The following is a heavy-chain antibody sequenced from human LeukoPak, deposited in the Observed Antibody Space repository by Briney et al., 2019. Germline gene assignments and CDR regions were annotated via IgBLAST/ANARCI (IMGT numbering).Heavy chain of an antibody. CDR1: GFTFSSYW. D-gene: IGHD3/OR15-3a*01. Sequence: GGSLRLSCAASGFTFSSYWMSWVRQAPGKGLEWVANMKQDGSEKHYVDSVKGRFTVSRDNAKNSLYLQMSSLRAEDTAVYYCARDSVIYGYWGQGTLVTVSS. V-gene: IGHV3-7*01. CDR2: MKQDGSEK. CDR3: ARDSVIYGY. J-gene: IGHJ4*02.